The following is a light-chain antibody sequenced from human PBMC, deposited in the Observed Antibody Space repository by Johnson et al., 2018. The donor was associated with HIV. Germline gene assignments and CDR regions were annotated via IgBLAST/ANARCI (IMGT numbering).Light chain of an antibody. CDR2: DNN. Sequence: QSVLTQPPSVSAAPGQKVTISCSGSSSNIGNNYVSWYQQFPGTAPKLLIYDNNKRPSGIPDRFSGSKSGTSATLGITGLQTGDEADYYCGTWDSSLTAHYVFGTVTKVTLL. CDR3: GTWDSSLTAHYV. CDR1: SSNIGNNY. J-gene: IGLJ1*01. V-gene: IGLV1-51*01.